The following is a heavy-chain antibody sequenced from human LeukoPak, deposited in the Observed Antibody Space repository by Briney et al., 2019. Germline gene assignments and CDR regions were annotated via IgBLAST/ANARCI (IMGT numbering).Heavy chain of an antibody. CDR3: ARNADCTNGVCYTFDY. D-gene: IGHD2-8*01. J-gene: IGHJ4*02. Sequence: GASVKVSCKASGGTFSSYAISWVRQAPGQGLEWMGGIIPIFGTANYAQKFQGRVTITADESTSTAYMELSRLRSEDTAVYYCARNADCTNGVCYTFDYWGQGTLVTVSS. V-gene: IGHV1-69*13. CDR2: IIPIFGTA. CDR1: GGTFSSYA.